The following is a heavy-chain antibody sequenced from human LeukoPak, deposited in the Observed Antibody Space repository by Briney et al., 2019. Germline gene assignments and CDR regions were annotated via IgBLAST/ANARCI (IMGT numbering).Heavy chain of an antibody. V-gene: IGHV4-38-2*02. J-gene: IGHJ3*02. D-gene: IGHD3-10*01. Sequence: SETLSLTCTVSGYSISSGYYWGWIRQPPGKGLEWIGSIYHSGSTYYNPSLKSRVTISVDTSKNQFSLKLSSVTAADTAVYYCARGITMVRGVIKAFDIWGQGTMVTVSS. CDR3: ARGITMVRGVIKAFDI. CDR1: GYSISSGYY. CDR2: IYHSGST.